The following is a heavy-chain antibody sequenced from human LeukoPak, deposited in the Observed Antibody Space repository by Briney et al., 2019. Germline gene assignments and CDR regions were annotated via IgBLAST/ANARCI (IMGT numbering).Heavy chain of an antibody. CDR3: ARDQRVTGRPDIDY. CDR2: ISSDGSST. D-gene: IGHD6-6*01. CDR1: GFTFRNHW. J-gene: IGHJ4*02. Sequence: QPGGSLRLSCAASGFTFRNHWMHWVRQTPGKGQVWLSRISSDGSSTTYADSVKGRFTISRDNAKNTLYLQMNNLRAEDTAMYYCARDQRVTGRPDIDYWGQGTLVIVPS. V-gene: IGHV3-74*03.